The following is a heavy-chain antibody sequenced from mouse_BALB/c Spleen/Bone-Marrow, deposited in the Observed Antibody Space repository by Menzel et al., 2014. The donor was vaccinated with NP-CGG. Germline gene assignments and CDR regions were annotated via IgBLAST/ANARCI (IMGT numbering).Heavy chain of an antibody. J-gene: IGHJ4*01. CDR3: ARGGIGRSLDY. CDR1: GYGFIDYD. CDR2: IYPGDGST. V-gene: IGHV1S56*01. D-gene: IGHD3-3*01. Sequence: AQLQESGPELVKPGTLENISCKDSGYGFIDYDINWVKQRLGQGLEWIGWIYPGDGSTKYNEKLKGKATLTADRSSSTAYMQLSSLTSESPAVYFCARGGIGRSLDYWGQGTSVTVSS.